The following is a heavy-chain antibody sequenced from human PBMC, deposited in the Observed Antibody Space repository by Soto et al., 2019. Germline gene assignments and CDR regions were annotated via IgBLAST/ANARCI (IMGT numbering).Heavy chain of an antibody. J-gene: IGHJ4*02. Sequence: SETLSLTCAVSGGSISSGGSYWSWIRQPPGKGLEWIGSIYYSGSTYYNPSLKSRVTISVDTSKNQFSLKLSSVTAADTAVYYCARNDIYCSSTSCYNGHYWGQGTLVTVSS. CDR1: GGSISSGGSY. V-gene: IGHV4-39*01. CDR3: ARNDIYCSSTSCYNGHY. D-gene: IGHD2-2*02. CDR2: IYYSGST.